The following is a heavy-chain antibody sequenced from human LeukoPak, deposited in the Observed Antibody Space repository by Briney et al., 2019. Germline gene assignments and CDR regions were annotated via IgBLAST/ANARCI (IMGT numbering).Heavy chain of an antibody. V-gene: IGHV4-30-4*07. Sequence: SETLSLTCTVSGGSISSSSYSWSWIRQPPGKGLEWIGYIYDSGSTYYNPSLKSRVTISVDTSKNQFSLKLSSVTAADTAVYYCARVRAALFDYWGQGTLVTVSS. J-gene: IGHJ4*02. CDR2: IYDSGST. CDR3: ARVRAALFDY. D-gene: IGHD3-10*01. CDR1: GGSISSSSYS.